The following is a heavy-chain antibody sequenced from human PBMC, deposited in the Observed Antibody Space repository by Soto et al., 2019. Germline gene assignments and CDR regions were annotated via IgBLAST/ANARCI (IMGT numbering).Heavy chain of an antibody. Sequence: GGSLRLSCAATGFTVSNYWMHWVRQTPGKGLVWVSRINSDGSTTNYADSVKGRFTISRDSAKNTLYLQMNSLRAEDTAVYYCARGNYYSMDVWGQGTTVTVSS. V-gene: IGHV3-74*01. CDR1: GFTVSNYW. J-gene: IGHJ6*02. CDR3: ARGNYYSMDV. CDR2: INSDGSTT.